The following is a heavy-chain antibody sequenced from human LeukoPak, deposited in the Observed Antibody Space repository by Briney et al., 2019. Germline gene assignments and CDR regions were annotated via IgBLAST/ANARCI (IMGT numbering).Heavy chain of an antibody. CDR3: ARDTSSSRYYNYVMDV. CDR2: IYYSGSP. J-gene: IGHJ6*02. CDR1: GGSISSYY. D-gene: IGHD2-15*01. V-gene: IGHV4-59*01. Sequence: PSETLSLTCTVSGGSISSYYWRWIRQPPGKGLEWIGYIYYSGSPNYNTSLKGRVTISVDTSKNQISLKVSSVTAADAAVYYCARDTSSSRYYNYVMDVWGQGTTVTVSS.